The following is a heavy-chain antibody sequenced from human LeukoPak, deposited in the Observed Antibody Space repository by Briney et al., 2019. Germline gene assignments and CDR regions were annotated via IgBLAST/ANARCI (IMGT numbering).Heavy chain of an antibody. V-gene: IGHV1-2*02. CDR3: ARERDLLRYLDWLSVLDY. D-gene: IGHD3-9*01. CDR1: GYTFTDYS. J-gene: IGHJ4*02. Sequence: GASVKVSCKASGYTFTDYSVHWVRQAPGQGLEWMGWINPNSGGTNYAQNFQGRVTMTRDTSISTAYMELSWLRSDDTAVYYCARERDLLRYLDWLSVLDYWGQGTLVTVSS. CDR2: INPNSGGT.